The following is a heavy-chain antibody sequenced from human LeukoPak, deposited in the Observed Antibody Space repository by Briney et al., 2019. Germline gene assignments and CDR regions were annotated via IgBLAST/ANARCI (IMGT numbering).Heavy chain of an antibody. D-gene: IGHD2-2*01. CDR2: INHSGST. CDR1: GGSFSGYY. J-gene: IGHJ5*02. Sequence: SSETLSLTCAVYGGSFSGYYWSWIRQPPGKGLEWIGEINHSGSTNYNPSLKSRVTISVDTSKNQFSLKLSSVTAADTAVYYCARHVGCSSTSCCRNWFDPWGQGTLVTVSS. CDR3: ARHVGCSSTSCCRNWFDP. V-gene: IGHV4-34*01.